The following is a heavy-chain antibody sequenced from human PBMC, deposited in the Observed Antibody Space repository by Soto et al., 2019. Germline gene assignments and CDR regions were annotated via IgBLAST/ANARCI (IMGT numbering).Heavy chain of an antibody. Sequence: SETLSLTCTVSGGSISSGGYYWSWIRQHPGKGLEWIGYIYYTGRTYYNPSLKSRVTISVDTSKNQFSLKLSSVTAADTAIYYCERDLTGDAVRYWGQGTLVTVSS. D-gene: IGHD7-27*01. CDR1: GGSISSGGYY. J-gene: IGHJ4*02. CDR2: IYYTGRT. V-gene: IGHV4-31*03. CDR3: ERDLTGDAVRY.